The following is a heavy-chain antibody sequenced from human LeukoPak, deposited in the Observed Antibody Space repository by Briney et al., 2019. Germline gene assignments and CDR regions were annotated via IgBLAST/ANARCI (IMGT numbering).Heavy chain of an antibody. CDR1: GGTVTSSTYF. D-gene: IGHD6-19*01. J-gene: IGHJ4*02. CDR2: IYRSGGT. Sequence: SETLSLTCTLSGGTVTSSTYFWGWIRQPPGKGLEWIGYIYRSGGTNYNPSVRSRVSISLDTSKNQFSLELRSVTAADTAVYFCARRYASGWSPTFDYWGQGILVTVS. CDR3: ARRYASGWSPTFDY. V-gene: IGHV4-61*01.